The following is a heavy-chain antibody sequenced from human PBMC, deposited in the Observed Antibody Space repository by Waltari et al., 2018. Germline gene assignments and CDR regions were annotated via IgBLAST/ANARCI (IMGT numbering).Heavy chain of an antibody. D-gene: IGHD6-13*01. Sequence: EVQLVESGGGLVQPGGSLRLSCAASGFTFSSYWMSWVRQAPGKGLEWVANIKQDGSEKYYVDSVKGRFTIPRDNAKNSLYLQMNSLRAEDTAVYYCARDGAAAGYGMDVWGQGTTVTVSS. V-gene: IGHV3-7*01. CDR3: ARDGAAAGYGMDV. CDR2: IKQDGSEK. CDR1: GFTFSSYW. J-gene: IGHJ6*02.